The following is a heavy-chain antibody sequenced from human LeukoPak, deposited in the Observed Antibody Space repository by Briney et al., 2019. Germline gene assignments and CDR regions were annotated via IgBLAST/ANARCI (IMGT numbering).Heavy chain of an antibody. V-gene: IGHV4-30-4*01. CDR3: ARAPCITMVRGAIDY. J-gene: IGHJ4*02. CDR2: IYYSGST. Sequence: SETLSLTCTVSGGSISSGDYYWSWIRQPPGKGLEWIGYIYYSGSTYYNPSLKSRVTISVDTSKNQFSLKLSSVTAADTAVYYCARAPCITMVRGAIDYWGQGTLVTVSS. D-gene: IGHD3-10*01. CDR1: GGSISSGDYY.